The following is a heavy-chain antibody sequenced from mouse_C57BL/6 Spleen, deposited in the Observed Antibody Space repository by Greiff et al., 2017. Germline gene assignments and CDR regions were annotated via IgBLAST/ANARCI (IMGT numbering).Heavy chain of an antibody. D-gene: IGHD3-2*02. CDR1: GYTFTSYG. J-gene: IGHJ3*01. V-gene: IGHV1-81*01. CDR2: IYPRSGNT. Sequence: VKLVESGAELARPGASVKLSCKASGYTFTSYGISWVKQRTGQGLEWIGEIYPRSGNTYYNEKFKGKATLTADKSSSTAYMELRSLTSEDSAVYFCARRDSSGYDAYWGQGTLVTVAA. CDR3: ARRDSSGYDAY.